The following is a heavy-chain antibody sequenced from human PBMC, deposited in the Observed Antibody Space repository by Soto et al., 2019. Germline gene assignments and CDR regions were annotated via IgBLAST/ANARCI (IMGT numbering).Heavy chain of an antibody. V-gene: IGHV3-33*01. J-gene: IGHJ5*02. CDR2: IWYDGSNK. CDR1: GFTFSSYG. D-gene: IGHD2-2*01. Sequence: QVQLVESGGGVVQPGRSLRLSCAASGFTFSSYGMHWVRQAPGKGLEWVAVIWYDGSNKYYADSVKGRFTISRDNSKNTLYLQMNSLRAEDTAVYYCARDGVVVVPAAMMRPGWFGPWGQGTLVTVSS. CDR3: ARDGVVVVPAAMMRPGWFGP.